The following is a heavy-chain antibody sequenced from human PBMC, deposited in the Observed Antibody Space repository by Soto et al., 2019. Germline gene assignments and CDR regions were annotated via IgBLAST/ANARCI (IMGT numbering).Heavy chain of an antibody. J-gene: IGHJ6*02. Sequence: APVKVSCKASCYTFSNYGISWVRQAPGQGLEWMGWASAYNGNTKYAQKLQGRVTMTTDKSTSTAYMELRSLRSDDTAVYYCASSDGTRIYYYYYYGMDVWGQGTTVTVSS. D-gene: IGHD6-13*01. CDR3: ASSDGTRIYYYYYYGMDV. CDR1: CYTFSNYG. V-gene: IGHV1-18*04. CDR2: ASAYNGNT.